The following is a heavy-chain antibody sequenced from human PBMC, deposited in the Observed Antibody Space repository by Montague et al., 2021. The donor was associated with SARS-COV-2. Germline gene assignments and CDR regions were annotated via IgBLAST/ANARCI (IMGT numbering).Heavy chain of an antibody. D-gene: IGHD4-17*01. Sequence: SETLSLTCAVYGGSFSGYYWSWIRQPPEKGLEWIGEINHSGSTNYNPSLKSRVTISVDTSKNQFSLKLSPVTAADTAVYYCARGRTVTTFYYYYGMDVWGQGTTVTVSS. J-gene: IGHJ6*02. CDR2: INHSGST. V-gene: IGHV4-34*01. CDR3: ARGRTVTTFYYYYGMDV. CDR1: GGSFSGYY.